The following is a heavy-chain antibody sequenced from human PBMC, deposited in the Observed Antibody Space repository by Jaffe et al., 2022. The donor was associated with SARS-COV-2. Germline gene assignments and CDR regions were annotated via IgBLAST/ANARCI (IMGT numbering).Heavy chain of an antibody. CDR3: ARHPPVPVVREGFDP. V-gene: IGHV4-59*08. CDR2: IYYSGTT. Sequence: QVQLQESGPGLVKPSETLSLTCTVSGGSLTNYYWSWIRQPPGKGLDYIGYIYYSGTTLYNPSLKSRVTISVDTSKNQFSLKLTSVTATDTAVYYCARHPPVPVVREGFDPWGQGTLVTVSS. D-gene: IGHD2-15*01. J-gene: IGHJ5*02. CDR1: GGSLTNYY.